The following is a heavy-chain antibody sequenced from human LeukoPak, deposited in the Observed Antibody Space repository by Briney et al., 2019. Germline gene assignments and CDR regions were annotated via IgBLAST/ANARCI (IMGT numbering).Heavy chain of an antibody. CDR2: ISAYNGNT. CDR3: ALTYYYDSSGYYPLDY. D-gene: IGHD3-22*01. V-gene: IGHV1-18*01. J-gene: IGHJ4*02. Sequence: ASVKVSCKASGGTFSSYGISWVRQAPGQGLEWMGWISAYNGNTNYAQKLQGRVTMTTDTSTSTAYMELRSLRSDDTAVYYCALTYYYDSSGYYPLDYWGQGTLVTVSS. CDR1: GGTFSSYG.